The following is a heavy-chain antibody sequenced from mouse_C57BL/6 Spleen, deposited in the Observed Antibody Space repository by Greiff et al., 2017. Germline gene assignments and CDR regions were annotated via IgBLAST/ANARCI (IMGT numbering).Heavy chain of an antibody. J-gene: IGHJ3*01. Sequence: QVQLQQPGAELVMPGASVKLSCKASGYTFTSYWMHWVKQRPGQGLEWIGEIDPSDSYTNYNQKFKGKSTLTVDKSSSTAYRQLSSLTSEDSAVYCCARSRDSSGHGFAYWGQGTLVTVSA. CDR1: GYTFTSYW. V-gene: IGHV1-69*01. CDR3: ARSRDSSGHGFAY. CDR2: IDPSDSYT. D-gene: IGHD3-2*02.